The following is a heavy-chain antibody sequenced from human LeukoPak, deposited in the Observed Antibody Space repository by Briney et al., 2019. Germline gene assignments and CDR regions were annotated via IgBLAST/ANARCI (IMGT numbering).Heavy chain of an antibody. J-gene: IGHJ4*02. V-gene: IGHV1-46*01. CDR3: ARASSGYDILTDFDY. D-gene: IGHD3-9*01. CDR2: INPSGGST. CDR1: GGTFSSYA. Sequence: GASVKVSCKASGGTFSSYAISWVRQAPGQGLEWMGIINPSGGSTSYAQKFQGRVTMTRDTSTSTVYMELSSLRSEDTAVYYCARASSGYDILTDFDYWGQGTLVTVSS.